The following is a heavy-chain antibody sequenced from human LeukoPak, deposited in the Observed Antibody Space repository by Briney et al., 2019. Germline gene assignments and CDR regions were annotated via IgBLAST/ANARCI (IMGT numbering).Heavy chain of an antibody. D-gene: IGHD3-22*01. V-gene: IGHV4-34*01. Sequence: SETLSLTCAVNGGSFSGYYWTWIRQSPGKGLEWIGEIIHSGSTNYNPSLKSRVTISVDTSKNQFSLKLSSVTAADTAVYYCARGSKALYYDSSGYSDYWGQGTLVTVSS. J-gene: IGHJ4*02. CDR1: GGSFSGYY. CDR3: ARGSKALYYDSSGYSDY. CDR2: IIHSGST.